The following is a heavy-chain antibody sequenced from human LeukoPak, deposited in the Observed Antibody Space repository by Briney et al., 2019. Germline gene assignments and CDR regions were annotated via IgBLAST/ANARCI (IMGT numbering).Heavy chain of an antibody. D-gene: IGHD3-16*01. CDR3: ARDGPPYDYVWGSYLNWFDP. J-gene: IGHJ5*02. CDR2: IYYSGST. Sequence: SETLSLTCTVSGGSISSGDYYWSWIRQPPGKGLEWIGYIYYSGSTYYNPSLKSRVTISVDTSKNQFSLKLSSVTAADTAVYYCARDGPPYDYVWGSYLNWFDPWGQGTLVTVSS. CDR1: GGSISSGDYY. V-gene: IGHV4-30-4*01.